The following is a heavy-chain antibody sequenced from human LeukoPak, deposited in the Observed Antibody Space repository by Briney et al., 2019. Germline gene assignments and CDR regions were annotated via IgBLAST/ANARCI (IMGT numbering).Heavy chain of an antibody. J-gene: IGHJ2*01. Sequence: GRSLRLSCAASGFTFDDYAMHWVRQAPGKGLEWVSGISWNSGSIGYADSVKGRFTISRDNAKNSLYLQMNSLRAEDMALYYCAKAYPSDDYGDYGDWYFDLWGRGTLVTVSS. CDR2: ISWNSGSI. D-gene: IGHD4-17*01. V-gene: IGHV3-9*03. CDR3: AKAYPSDDYGDYGDWYFDL. CDR1: GFTFDDYA.